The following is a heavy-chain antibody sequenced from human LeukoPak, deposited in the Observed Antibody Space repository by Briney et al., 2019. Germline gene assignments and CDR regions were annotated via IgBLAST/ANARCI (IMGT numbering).Heavy chain of an antibody. D-gene: IGHD6-19*01. CDR3: TRDLAAVPGPRMDV. V-gene: IGHV3-7*03. CDR2: INPDGSER. J-gene: IGHJ6*02. CDR1: GFSFSSYY. Sequence: GGSLRLSCAASGFSFSSYYMSWVRQAPGKGLEWVALINPDGSERYYVDSVEGRFTISRDNAKNSLYLQMDSLRDDDTAMYFCTRDLAAVPGPRMDVWGQGTSVTVSS.